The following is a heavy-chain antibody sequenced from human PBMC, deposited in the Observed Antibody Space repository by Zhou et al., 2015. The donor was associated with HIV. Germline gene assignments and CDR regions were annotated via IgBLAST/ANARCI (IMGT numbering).Heavy chain of an antibody. CDR3: AKGSSGWYIASNFDY. CDR1: GFTFDDYG. Sequence: EAQLMESGGGVVRPGGSLRLSCAASGFTFDDYGMSWVRQAPGKGLEWIGRIRDKGNDYATGYHASVKDRFTVYRDDSSNTAYLQMNTLKIEDTAVYYCAKGSSGWYIASNFDYWGQGTLVTVSS. D-gene: IGHD6-19*01. J-gene: IGHJ4*02. V-gene: IGHV3-73*02. CDR2: IRDKGNDYAT.